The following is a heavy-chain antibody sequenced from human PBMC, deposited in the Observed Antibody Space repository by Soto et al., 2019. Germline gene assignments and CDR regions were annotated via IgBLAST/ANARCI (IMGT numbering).Heavy chain of an antibody. CDR2: ISHAGRVT. CDR3: ARELYGDSQYFDH. D-gene: IGHD2-21*02. V-gene: IGHV3-30*04. CDR1: GFTFNSLS. J-gene: IGHJ4*02. Sequence: QVQLVECGGGVVQPGTSLRLSCAASGFTFNSLSLHWVRQRPDKGLEWVAVISHAGRVTFYADFVKGRLTVSRDNSKITIYLQGNSQRAEVTAVYYSARELYGDSQYFDHWGQGTLVTVPS.